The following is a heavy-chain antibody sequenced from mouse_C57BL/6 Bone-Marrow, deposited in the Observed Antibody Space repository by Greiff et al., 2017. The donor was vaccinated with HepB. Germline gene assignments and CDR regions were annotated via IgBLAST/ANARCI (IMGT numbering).Heavy chain of an antibody. D-gene: IGHD2-10*02. Sequence: EVQGVESGGGLVQSGRSLRLSCATSGFTFSDFYMEWVRQAPGKGLEWIAASRNKANDYTTEYSASVKGRFIVSRDTSQSILYLQMNALRAEDTAIYYCARYAGYGNYVRFAYWGQGTLVTVSA. V-gene: IGHV7-1*01. CDR1: GFTFSDFY. CDR3: ARYAGYGNYVRFAY. J-gene: IGHJ3*01. CDR2: SRNKANDYTT.